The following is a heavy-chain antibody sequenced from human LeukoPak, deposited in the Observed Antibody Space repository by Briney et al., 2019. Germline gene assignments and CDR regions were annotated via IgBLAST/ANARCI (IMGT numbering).Heavy chain of an antibody. CDR1: GDSISSYY. D-gene: IGHD6-13*01. Sequence: PSETLSLTCTVSGDSISSYYWSWIRQPPGKGKGLEWIGYIYYSGSTNYNPSLKSRVTISVDRSKNQFSLKLSSVTAADTAVYYCVRGGQQSSTDWGQGTLVTVSS. J-gene: IGHJ4*02. CDR3: VRGGQQSSTD. V-gene: IGHV4-59*12. CDR2: IYYSGST.